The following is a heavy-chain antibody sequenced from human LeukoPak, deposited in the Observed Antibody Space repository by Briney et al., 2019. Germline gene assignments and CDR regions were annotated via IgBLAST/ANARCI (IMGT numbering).Heavy chain of an antibody. CDR1: GLNFRTSA. CDR3: AAETYIQGSCNFDI. D-gene: IGHD3-10*01. CDR2: IVVGNGET. V-gene: IGHV1-58*02. Sequence: GTSVKLSCRSSGLNFRTSAIQWVRQARGQSLEWMGWIVVGNGETKYARNLQERITITRDMSTNTAYMELISLTSEDTAVYYCAAETYIQGSCNFDIWGHGTMVTVSS. J-gene: IGHJ3*02.